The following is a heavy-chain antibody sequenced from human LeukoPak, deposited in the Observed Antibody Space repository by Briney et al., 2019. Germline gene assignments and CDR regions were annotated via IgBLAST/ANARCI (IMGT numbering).Heavy chain of an antibody. J-gene: IGHJ4*02. V-gene: IGHV3-30*18. CDR2: ISYDGSNK. D-gene: IGHD1-14*01. CDR1: GFTFSSYG. CDR3: AKNQRGLDY. Sequence: GSLRLSCAASGFTFSSYGMHWVRQAPGKGLEWVAVISYDGSNKYYADSVKGRFTTSRDNSKNTLYLQMNSLRAEDTAVYYCAKNQRGLDYWGQGTLVTVSS.